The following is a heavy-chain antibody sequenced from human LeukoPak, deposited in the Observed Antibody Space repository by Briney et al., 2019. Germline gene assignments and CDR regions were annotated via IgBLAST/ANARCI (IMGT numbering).Heavy chain of an antibody. CDR1: GFTFSSYA. V-gene: IGHV3-33*01. Sequence: PGGSLRLSCAASGFTFSSYAMHWVRQAPGKGLEWVAVIWYDGSNKYYADSVKGRFTISRDNAKNSLYLQMNSLRAEDTAVYYCARESYWGSSAKGFDYWGQGTLVTVSS. CDR2: IWYDGSNK. D-gene: IGHD7-27*01. J-gene: IGHJ4*02. CDR3: ARESYWGSSAKGFDY.